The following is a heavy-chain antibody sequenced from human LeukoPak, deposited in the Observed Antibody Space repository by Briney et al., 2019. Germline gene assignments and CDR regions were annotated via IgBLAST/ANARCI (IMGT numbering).Heavy chain of an antibody. CDR1: EFTFSGYW. CDR2: IKEDGNEK. Sequence: GGSLRLSCAASEFTFSGYWMSWVRQAPGKGLEWVANIKEDGNEKHYVDSVKGRFTISRDNAKNSLYLQMNSLRAEDTAVYYCARDPGIAAAGTVGYFDYWGQGTLVTVSS. J-gene: IGHJ4*02. D-gene: IGHD6-13*01. V-gene: IGHV3-7*01. CDR3: ARDPGIAAAGTVGYFDY.